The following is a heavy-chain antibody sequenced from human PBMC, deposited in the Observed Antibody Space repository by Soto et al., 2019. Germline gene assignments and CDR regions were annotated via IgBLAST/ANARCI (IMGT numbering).Heavy chain of an antibody. V-gene: IGHV3-43*01. J-gene: IGHJ6*03. CDR2: ISWDGGST. D-gene: IGHD4-4*01. CDR1: GFTFDDYT. CDR3: AKDTTVTLYYYYYYYMDV. Sequence: GGSLRLSCAASGFTFDDYTMHWVRQAPGKGLEWVSLISWDGGSTYYADSVKGRFTISRDNSKNSLYLQMNSLRTEDTTLYYCAKDTTVTLYYYYYYYMDVWGKGTTVTVSS.